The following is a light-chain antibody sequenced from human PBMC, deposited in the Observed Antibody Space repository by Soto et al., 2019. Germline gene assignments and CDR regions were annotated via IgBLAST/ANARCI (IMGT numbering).Light chain of an antibody. J-gene: IGKJ5*01. CDR1: QGISSY. Sequence: DIQLTQSPPFLSASVGDRVTITCRASQGISSYLAWYQQKPGKAPKLLIYAASTLQSRVPSRFRGSGSATEFTLTISSLQPEDFATYYCQQLNSYPTSGQGTRLEIK. V-gene: IGKV1-9*01. CDR3: QQLNSYPT. CDR2: AAS.